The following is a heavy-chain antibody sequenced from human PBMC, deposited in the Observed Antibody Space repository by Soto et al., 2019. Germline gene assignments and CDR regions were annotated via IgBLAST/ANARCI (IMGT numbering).Heavy chain of an antibody. CDR1: GFTFSNYA. CDR2: ISESGGST. J-gene: IGHJ5*02. Sequence: DGQLLESGGGLGQSGGSLRLSCVGSGFTFSNYAMSWVRQAPGKGLEWVSGISESGGSTHYADSVRGRFAISRDNSKKTVSLQMNSLRAEDTAVYYCAKDLVAAAASWGQGTLVTVSS. CDR3: AKDLVAAAAS. V-gene: IGHV3-23*01. D-gene: IGHD6-13*01.